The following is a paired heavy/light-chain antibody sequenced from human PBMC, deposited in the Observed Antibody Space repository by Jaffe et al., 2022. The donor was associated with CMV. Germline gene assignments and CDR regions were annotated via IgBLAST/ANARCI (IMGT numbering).Heavy chain of an antibody. V-gene: IGHV4-59*01. J-gene: IGHJ5*02. CDR2: IYFSGTT. CDR3: ASGGSWFDP. CDR1: GDSISRDY. Sequence: QVQLQESGPGLVKPSETLSLTCTVSGDSISRDYWSWIRQPPGKGLEWIGYIYFSGTTKYNPSLKSRVTISIDTSKNQFSLKLSSVTAADTAVYYCASGGSWFDPWGQGTLVTVSS.
Light chain of an antibody. CDR2: WAS. CDR3: QQYYDTGT. CDR1: QSVLYSSNNKNY. J-gene: IGKJ2*01. Sequence: DIVMTQSPDSLAVSLGGRATINCKSSQSVLYSSNNKNYLAWYQQKPGQPPKLLIYWASTRKTGVPDRFSGSGSGTDFTLTISSLQAEDVAVYYCQQYYDTGTFGQGTKLEIK. V-gene: IGKV4-1*01.